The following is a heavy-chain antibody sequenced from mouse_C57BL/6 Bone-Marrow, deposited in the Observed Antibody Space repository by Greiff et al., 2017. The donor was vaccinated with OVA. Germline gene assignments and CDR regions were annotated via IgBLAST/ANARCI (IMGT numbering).Heavy chain of an antibody. D-gene: IGHD2-5*01. CDR2: IDPNSGGT. J-gene: IGHJ3*01. V-gene: IGHV1-62-3*01. CDR1: GYTFTSYW. Sequence: VQLQQPGAELVKPGASVKLSCKASGYTFTSYWMHWVKQRPGRGLEWIGRIDPNSGGTKYNEKFKGKATLTADKSSSTAYMQLNSLTSEDSAVYFCARYSYSNYVSFAYWGQGTLVTVSA. CDR3: ARYSYSNYVSFAY.